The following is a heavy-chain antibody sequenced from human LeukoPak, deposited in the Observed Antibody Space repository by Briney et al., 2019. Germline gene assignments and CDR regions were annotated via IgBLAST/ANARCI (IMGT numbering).Heavy chain of an antibody. J-gene: IGHJ6*02. CDR1: GGTFSSYA. CDR2: IVPIFGTA. V-gene: IGHV1-69*13. Sequence: GASVKVSCKASGGTFSSYAISWVRQAPGQGLEWMGGIVPIFGTANYAQKFQGRVTITADESTSTAYMEPSSLRSEDTAVYYCARERRPYYYYGMDVWGQGTTVTVSS. CDR3: ARERRPYYYYGMDV.